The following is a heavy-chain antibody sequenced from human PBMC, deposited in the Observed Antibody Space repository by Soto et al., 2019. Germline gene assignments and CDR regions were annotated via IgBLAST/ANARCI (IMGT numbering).Heavy chain of an antibody. CDR1: GYSFTSYW. CDR3: ARLLGSGWSLIKDDAFDI. Sequence: PGESLKISCKGSGYSFTSYWIGWVRQMPGKGLEWMGIIYPDDSDTRYSPSFQGQVTISADKSIRTAYLQWSSLKASDTAMYYCARLLGSGWSLIKDDAFDIWGQGTLVTVSS. D-gene: IGHD6-19*01. CDR2: IYPDDSDT. J-gene: IGHJ3*02. V-gene: IGHV5-51*01.